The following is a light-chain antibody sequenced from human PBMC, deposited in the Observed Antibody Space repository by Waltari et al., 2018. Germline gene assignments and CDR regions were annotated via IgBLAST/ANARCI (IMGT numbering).Light chain of an antibody. CDR1: SSDLGGYKF. Sequence: QSALTQPASVSGSPGQSITISCPGTSSDLGGYKFFSWYQQHPGKAPKLMIYDVSHRPSGVSDRFSGSKSGNTASLTISGLQAEDEANYFCSSSTSSSTVLFGGGTKLTAL. CDR2: DVS. V-gene: IGLV2-14*03. CDR3: SSSTSSSTVL. J-gene: IGLJ2*01.